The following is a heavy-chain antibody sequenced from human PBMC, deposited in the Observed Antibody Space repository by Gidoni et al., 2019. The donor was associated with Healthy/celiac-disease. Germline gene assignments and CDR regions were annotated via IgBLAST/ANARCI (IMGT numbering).Heavy chain of an antibody. CDR2: ISGSGGST. CDR3: AHDREAVAGHFDY. J-gene: IGHJ4*02. D-gene: IGHD6-19*01. Sequence: EVQRLECGGGLVLPGGALRLSCASSGFTLSSDAMDWVRQAPGKGLACVSSISGSGGSTYYADSVKVRFTISRDNAKNTLYLQMNSLRADDTAVYYCAHDREAVAGHFDYWGQGTLVTVSS. V-gene: IGHV3-23*01. CDR1: GFTLSSDA.